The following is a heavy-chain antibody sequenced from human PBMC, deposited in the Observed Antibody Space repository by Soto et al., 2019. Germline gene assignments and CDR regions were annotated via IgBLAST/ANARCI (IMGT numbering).Heavy chain of an antibody. D-gene: IGHD3-9*01. CDR1: GFTMSNYA. CDR2: ISSTGSKT. V-gene: IGHV3-23*01. CDR3: GREPKPFLTGYYDL. Sequence: EARLLESGGGLVQPGGSLRLSCVVSGFTMSNYALTWVRQAPGKGLEWVSSISSTGSKTYYAESIKGRFTISRDNSKNPVFLQMKSLRPDDMALYFWGREPKPFLTGYYDLWGQGTQVTVSS. J-gene: IGHJ4*02.